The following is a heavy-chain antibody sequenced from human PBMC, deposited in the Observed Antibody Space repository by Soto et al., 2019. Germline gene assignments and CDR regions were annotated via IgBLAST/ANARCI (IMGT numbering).Heavy chain of an antibody. D-gene: IGHD1-26*01. CDR3: ARGVGSSPPRY. CDR2: IYASGGP. J-gene: IGHJ4*02. V-gene: IGHV4-59*01. Sequence: QVQLQESGPGQVKPSETLSLTCTISGGSISVYYWSWVRQPPGHELEWIGYIYASGGPYYNPSLRSRVTISADTSKNQISLKLTSPTAADTAVYYCARGVGSSPPRYLGRGTLVTVSS. CDR1: GGSISVYY.